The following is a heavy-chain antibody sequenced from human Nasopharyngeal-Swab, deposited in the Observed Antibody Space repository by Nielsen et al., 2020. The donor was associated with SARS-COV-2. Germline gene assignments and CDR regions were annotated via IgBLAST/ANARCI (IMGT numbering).Heavy chain of an antibody. CDR2: IYFSGTS. V-gene: IGHV4-59*13. D-gene: IGHD3-10*01. CDR1: GGSFSNYY. J-gene: IGHJ4*02. CDR3: ARGGAGDQAIDY. Sequence: SETLSLTCTVSGGSFSNYYWSWIRQPPGKGLEWIGYIYFSGTSNYNPSLKSRVTISIDTSKNQFSLKLSSVTAADTAVYFCARGGAGDQAIDYWGQGTVVTVSS.